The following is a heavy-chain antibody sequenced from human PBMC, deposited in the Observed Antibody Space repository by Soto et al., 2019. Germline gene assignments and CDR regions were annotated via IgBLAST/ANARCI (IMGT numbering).Heavy chain of an antibody. CDR1: GFTFSSYA. V-gene: IGHV3-23*01. CDR2: ISGSGGST. D-gene: IGHD3-3*01. CDR3: AKAERFLEWLLPNFDY. J-gene: IGHJ4*02. Sequence: XESLRLSCAASGFTFSSYAMSWVRQAPGKGLEWVSAISGSGGSTYYADSVEGRFTISRDNSKNTLYLQMNSLRAEDTAVYYCAKAERFLEWLLPNFDYWGQGTLVTVSS.